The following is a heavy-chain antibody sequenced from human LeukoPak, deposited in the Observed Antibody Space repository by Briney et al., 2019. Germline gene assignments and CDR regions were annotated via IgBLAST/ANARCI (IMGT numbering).Heavy chain of an antibody. J-gene: IGHJ4*02. D-gene: IGHD3-10*01. CDR1: GFTFSSYW. Sequence: GGSLRLSCAASGFTFSSYWMSWVRQAPGKGLEWVANIKQDGSEKYYVDSVKGRFTISRDNAKNSLYLQMNSLRAEDTVVYYCASTRFGELSDFDYWGQGTLVTVSS. CDR3: ASTRFGELSDFDY. V-gene: IGHV3-7*01. CDR2: IKQDGSEK.